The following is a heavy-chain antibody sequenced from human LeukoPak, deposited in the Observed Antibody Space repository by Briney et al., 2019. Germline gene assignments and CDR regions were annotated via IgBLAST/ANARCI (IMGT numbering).Heavy chain of an antibody. Sequence: GGSLRLSCAASGFTFDDYTMHWVRQAPGKGLEWVSLSSWDGGSTYYADSVKGRFTISRDNSKNSLYLQMNSLRTEDTALYYCAKDKGCSSTSCYHYYYYGMDVWGQGTTVTVSS. V-gene: IGHV3-43*01. CDR1: GFTFDDYT. J-gene: IGHJ6*02. CDR3: AKDKGCSSTSCYHYYYYGMDV. D-gene: IGHD2-2*01. CDR2: SSWDGGST.